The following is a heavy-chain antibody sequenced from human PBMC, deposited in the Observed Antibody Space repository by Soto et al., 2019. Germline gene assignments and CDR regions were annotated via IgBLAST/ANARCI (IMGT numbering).Heavy chain of an antibody. CDR3: VKDHPALEY. J-gene: IGHJ4*01. V-gene: IGHV3-64D*06. CDR1: GFTFSSNA. Sequence: GGSLRLSCAGSGFTFSSNAMTWVRQAPGKGLEYVSVIRSGGDRIYYADSVKGRFIISRDNSKNTLFLQMNSLRPDDTAMYYCVKDHPALEYWGHGTLVTVSS. CDR2: IRSGGDRI.